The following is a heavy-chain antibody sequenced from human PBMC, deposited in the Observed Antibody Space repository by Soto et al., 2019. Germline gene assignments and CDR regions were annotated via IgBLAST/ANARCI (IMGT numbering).Heavy chain of an antibody. J-gene: IGHJ4*02. CDR2: INTANWNT. D-gene: IGHD2-8*01. Sequence: QVQLVQSGAEVKKPGASVKVSCKASGYTFSNFAMHWVRQDPGQRLAWLGWINTANWNTKYSQQFKGRATITMYTSASTAYMELSSLRSEDTAVYYCARDAVSFDYWGQGTLVTVSS. V-gene: IGHV1-3*04. CDR1: GYTFSNFA. CDR3: ARDAVSFDY.